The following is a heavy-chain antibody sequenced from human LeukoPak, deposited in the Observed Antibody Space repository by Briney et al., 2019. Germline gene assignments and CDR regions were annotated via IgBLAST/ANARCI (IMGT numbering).Heavy chain of an antibody. Sequence: SGPTLVNPTQTLTLTCTFSGFSLSTPKMRVSWIRQPPGKALEWLARIDWDDDKFYSTSLKTRLTISKDTSDNQVVLTMTNMDPLDTATDFWAWSTYCGGDCPLDGWGQGPLATVSS. V-gene: IGHV2-70*04. CDR3: AWSTYCGGDCPLDG. J-gene: IGHJ4*02. CDR1: GFSLSTPKMR. D-gene: IGHD2-21*02. CDR2: IDWDDDK.